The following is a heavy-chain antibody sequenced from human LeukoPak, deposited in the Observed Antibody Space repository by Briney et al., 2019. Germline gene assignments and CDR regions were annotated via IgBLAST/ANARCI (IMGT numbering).Heavy chain of an antibody. CDR1: GYTFTTYD. J-gene: IGHJ4*02. CDR3: AKEPTSRGYNDIDY. CDR2: MNPNSGNT. Sequence: GASVKVSCKASGYTFTTYDINWVRQAAGQGLEWMGWMNPNSGNTGYGQKFQGRLTITRNASITTAYMELSSLTSEDTAVYYCAKEPTSRGYNDIDYWGQGTLVTVSS. V-gene: IGHV1-8*03. D-gene: IGHD3-22*01.